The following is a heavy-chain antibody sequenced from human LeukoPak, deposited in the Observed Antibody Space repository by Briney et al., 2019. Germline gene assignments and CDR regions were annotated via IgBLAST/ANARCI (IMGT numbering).Heavy chain of an antibody. CDR3: AKRNSNYYYFDY. CDR1: GFTFSNSA. V-gene: IGHV3-23*01. CDR2: IGGSGGST. J-gene: IGHJ4*02. D-gene: IGHD4-11*01. Sequence: PGGSLRLSCAASGFTFSNSAMNWVRQAPGRGLEWVSGIGGSGGSTYYADSVRGRFTISRDSSKNTLYLQMNSLRAEDTAVYCCAKRNSNYYYFDYWGQGTLVTVSS.